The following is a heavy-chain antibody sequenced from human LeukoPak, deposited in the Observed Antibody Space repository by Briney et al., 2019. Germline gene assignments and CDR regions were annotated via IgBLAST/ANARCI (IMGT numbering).Heavy chain of an antibody. J-gene: IGHJ6*02. V-gene: IGHV3-23*01. CDR2: ISGSGGST. CDR3: AKGYYDSSGYFYYYYGMDV. Sequence: GGSLRLSCAASGFTFSSYAMSWVRQAPGKGLEWVSAISGSGGSTYYADSVKGRFTISRDNSKNTLYLQMNSLRAEDTAEYYCAKGYYDSSGYFYYYYGMDVWGQGTTVTVSS. CDR1: GFTFSSYA. D-gene: IGHD3-22*01.